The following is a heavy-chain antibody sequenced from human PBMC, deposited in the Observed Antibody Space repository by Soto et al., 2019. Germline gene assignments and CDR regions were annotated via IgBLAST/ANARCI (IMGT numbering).Heavy chain of an antibody. CDR1: GGSISSGGYY. Sequence: SSETLSLTCTVSGGSISSGGYYWSWIRQHPGKGLEWIGYIYYSGSTYYNPSLKSRVTISVDTSKNQFSLELSSVTAADTAVHYCARVYYDSSGYFNYFDYWGQGALVTVSS. J-gene: IGHJ4*02. CDR3: ARVYYDSSGYFNYFDY. V-gene: IGHV4-31*03. CDR2: IYYSGST. D-gene: IGHD3-22*01.